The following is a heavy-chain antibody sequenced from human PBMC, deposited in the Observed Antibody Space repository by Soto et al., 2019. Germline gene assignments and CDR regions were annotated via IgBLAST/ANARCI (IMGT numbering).Heavy chain of an antibody. Sequence: RLSLRLSCAASGFTVSSNYMSWVRQAPGKVLEWVSVIYSGGSTYYADSVKGLFTISRDNSKNTLYLQMNSLRAEDTAVYYCARDSRFGVVYILSYGMDVWGQGTTVTVTS. D-gene: IGHD3-3*01. J-gene: IGHJ6*02. V-gene: IGHV3-53*01. CDR2: IYSGGST. CDR3: ARDSRFGVVYILSYGMDV. CDR1: GFTVSSNY.